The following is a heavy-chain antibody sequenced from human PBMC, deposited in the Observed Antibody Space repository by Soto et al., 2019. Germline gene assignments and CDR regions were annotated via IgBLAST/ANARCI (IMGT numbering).Heavy chain of an antibody. CDR1: GFTFSSYG. Sequence: QVQLVESGGGVVQPGRSLRLSCAASGFTFSSYGMHWVRQAPGKGLEWVAVISYDGSNKYYADSVKGRFTISRDNSKNTLYLEMNSLRAEDMAVYYCAKAETQQLVGAENWFDPWGQGTLVTVSS. J-gene: IGHJ5*02. CDR3: AKAETQQLVGAENWFDP. V-gene: IGHV3-30*18. D-gene: IGHD6-13*01. CDR2: ISYDGSNK.